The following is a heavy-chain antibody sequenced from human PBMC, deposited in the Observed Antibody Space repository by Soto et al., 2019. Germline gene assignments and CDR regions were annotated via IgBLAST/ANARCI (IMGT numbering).Heavy chain of an antibody. CDR1: GGSISSSSYY. CDR3: ARRLYYDSSGFEGGGMDV. Sequence: PSETLSLTCTVSGGSISSSSYYWGWIRQPPGKGLEWIGSIYYSGSTYYNTSLKSRVTISVDTSKNKFSMKLSSVTAADTAVYYCARRLYYDSSGFEGGGMDVWGQGTTVT. D-gene: IGHD3-22*01. V-gene: IGHV4-39*01. J-gene: IGHJ6*02. CDR2: IYYSGST.